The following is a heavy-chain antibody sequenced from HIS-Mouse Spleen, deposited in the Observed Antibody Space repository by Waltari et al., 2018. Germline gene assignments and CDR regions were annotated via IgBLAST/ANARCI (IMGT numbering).Heavy chain of an antibody. Sequence: QLQLQESGPGLVKPSETLSLTCTVSGGSISSSSYYWGWIRQPPGKGLEWIGSIYYSGSTYDHPSLKSRVTISVDTSKNQFSLKLSSVTAADTAVYYCATQSVGIAARPGFAEYFQHWGQGTLVTVSS. CDR2: IYYSGST. CDR3: ATQSVGIAARPGFAEYFQH. J-gene: IGHJ1*01. CDR1: GGSISSSSYY. D-gene: IGHD6-6*01. V-gene: IGHV4-39*01.